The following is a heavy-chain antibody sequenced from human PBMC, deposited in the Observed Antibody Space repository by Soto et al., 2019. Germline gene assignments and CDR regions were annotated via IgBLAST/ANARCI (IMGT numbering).Heavy chain of an antibody. CDR2: INHSGST. CDR1: GGSFSGYY. D-gene: IGHD2-15*01. V-gene: IGHV4-34*01. CDR3: AREGGYCSGGSCYGAFDI. J-gene: IGHJ3*02. Sequence: SETLSLTCAVYGGSFSGYYWSWIRQPPGKGLEWIGEINHSGSTNYNPSLKSRVTISVDTSKNQFSLKLSSVTAADTAVYYCAREGGYCSGGSCYGAFDIWGQGTMVTVSS.